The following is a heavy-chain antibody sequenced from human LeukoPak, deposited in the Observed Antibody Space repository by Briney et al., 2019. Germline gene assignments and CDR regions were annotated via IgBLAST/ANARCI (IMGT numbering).Heavy chain of an antibody. CDR3: AKLSEKRGDGYNSC. V-gene: IGHV1-69*04. CDR1: GGTFSSYA. J-gene: IGHJ4*02. D-gene: IGHD5-24*01. CDR2: IIPILGIA. Sequence: SVKVSCKASGGTFSSYAISWVRQAPGQGLEWMGRIIPILGIANYAQKFQGRVTITADKSTSTAYMELSGLRSEDTAVYYCAKLSEKRGDGYNSCWGQGTLVTVSS.